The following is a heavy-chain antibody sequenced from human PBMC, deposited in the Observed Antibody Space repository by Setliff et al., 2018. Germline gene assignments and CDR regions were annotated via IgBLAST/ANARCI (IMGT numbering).Heavy chain of an antibody. Sequence: SETLSLTCNASGASISSGYYLWSWIRQHPGKGLEWIGYIHHSGTTYYNPSLESRVAISLDTSENQFSLKVTSVSAADTAVYYCAREVGEVVPTSGTFDIWGQGTMVTVSS. J-gene: IGHJ3*02. V-gene: IGHV4-31*03. D-gene: IGHD5-12*01. CDR3: AREVGEVVPTSGTFDI. CDR2: IHHSGTT. CDR1: GASISSGYYL.